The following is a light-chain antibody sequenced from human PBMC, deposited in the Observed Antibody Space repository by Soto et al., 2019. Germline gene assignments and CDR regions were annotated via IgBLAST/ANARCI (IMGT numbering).Light chain of an antibody. CDR3: HQLKSYPPP. Sequence: DIQLTQSPSFLSASVGDRVTITCRASQGINSYVAWYQQKSGKAPKLLIYAASTLQSGVPSRFSGSGSGTEFTLTIRSLQPEDFAIYHCHQLKSYPPPFGGGTKVEIQ. CDR1: QGINSY. CDR2: AAS. V-gene: IGKV1-9*01. J-gene: IGKJ4*01.